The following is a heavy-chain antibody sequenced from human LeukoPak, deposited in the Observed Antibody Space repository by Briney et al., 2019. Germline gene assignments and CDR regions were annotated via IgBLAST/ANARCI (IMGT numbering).Heavy chain of an antibody. V-gene: IGHV3-53*01. J-gene: IGHJ1*01. CDR2: IYSDGNT. D-gene: IGHD3-9*01. Sequence: GGSLRLSCAASGFTVSNNYMSWVRQAPGKGLEWVSVIYSDGNTNYADSVKGRFTISRDNSKNTLCLQMNSLRLEDTAVYYCTSRYIDDWYAYWGQGTLVTVSS. CDR3: TSRYIDDWYAY. CDR1: GFTVSNNY.